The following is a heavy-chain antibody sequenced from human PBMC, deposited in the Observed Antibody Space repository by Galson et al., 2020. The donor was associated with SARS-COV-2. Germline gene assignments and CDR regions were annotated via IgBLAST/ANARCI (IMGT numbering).Heavy chain of an antibody. CDR2: IYPGDSDT. CDR3: ARRSSSWYVAVDI. Sequence: GESLKISCESSGYSFTSNWIAWVRQMPGQGLEWMGIIYPGDSDTRYSPSFQGQVTISADKSLNTAYLQWSSLKASDTATYYCARRSSSWYVAVDIWGQGTTVTVSS. J-gene: IGHJ3*02. D-gene: IGHD6-13*01. V-gene: IGHV5-51*01. CDR1: GYSFTSNW.